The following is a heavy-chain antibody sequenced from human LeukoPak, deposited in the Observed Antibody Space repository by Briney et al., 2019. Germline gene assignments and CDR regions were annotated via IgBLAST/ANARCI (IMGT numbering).Heavy chain of an antibody. D-gene: IGHD4-17*01. CDR1: GFTFSSYW. Sequence: GGSLTLSCAASGFTFSSYWMSWVRQAPGKGLEWVAHIQQDGSEKYYVDSVKGRFTISGDNAKNSLYLQMNSLRVEDTAVYYCARDGYGDYSYWGQGTLVTVSS. CDR2: IQQDGSEK. J-gene: IGHJ4*02. CDR3: ARDGYGDYSY. V-gene: IGHV3-7*01.